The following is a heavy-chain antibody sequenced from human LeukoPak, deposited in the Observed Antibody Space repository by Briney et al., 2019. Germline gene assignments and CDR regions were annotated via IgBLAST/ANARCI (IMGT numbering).Heavy chain of an antibody. D-gene: IGHD1-1*01. CDR1: GFTFSSHW. Sequence: PGGSLRLSCAASGFTFSSHWMHWVRQAPGKGLVWVSRINSDGSTTTYADSVKGRFTISRDNAKNTLYLQMNSLRAEDTAVYYCATDRPHPRNEPTNFDYWGQGTLVTVSS. CDR3: ATDRPHPRNEPTNFDY. V-gene: IGHV3-74*01. J-gene: IGHJ4*02. CDR2: INSDGSTT.